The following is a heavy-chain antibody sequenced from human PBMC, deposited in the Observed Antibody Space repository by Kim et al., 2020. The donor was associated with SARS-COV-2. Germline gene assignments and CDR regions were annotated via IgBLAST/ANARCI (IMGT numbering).Heavy chain of an antibody. Sequence: GGSLRLSCAASGFTFSSYGMHWVRQAPGKGLEWVAVISYDGSNKYYADSVKGRFTISRDNSKNTLYLQMNSLRAEDTAVYYCAKRTKTVPNYYYYYGMDVWGQGTTVTVSS. CDR1: GFTFSSYG. CDR2: ISYDGSNK. D-gene: IGHD2-2*01. V-gene: IGHV3-30*18. CDR3: AKRTKTVPNYYYYYGMDV. J-gene: IGHJ6*02.